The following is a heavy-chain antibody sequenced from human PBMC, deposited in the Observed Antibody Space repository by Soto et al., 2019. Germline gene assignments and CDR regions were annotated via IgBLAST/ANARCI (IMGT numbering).Heavy chain of an antibody. CDR2: ISGTGSRT. D-gene: IGHD4-17*01. V-gene: IGHV3-23*01. Sequence: EVQLLESGGGLVQPGGSLRLSCAASELTFSNYAVSWVRQAPGKGLEWVSIISGTGSRTSYADSVKGRFAISRDNSKNTEYLQMNNLRAEDTAIYYCAKDQRFSAEYGDYWARSAFDMSGQGTMVTVSS. J-gene: IGHJ3*02. CDR1: ELTFSNYA. CDR3: AKDQRFSAEYGDYWARSAFDM.